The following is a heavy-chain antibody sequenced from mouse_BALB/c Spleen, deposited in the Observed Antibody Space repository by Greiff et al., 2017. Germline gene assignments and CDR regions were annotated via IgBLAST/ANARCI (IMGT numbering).Heavy chain of an antibody. J-gene: IGHJ4*01. CDR1: GFTFSSYY. CDR2: INSNGGST. D-gene: IGHD2-4*01. V-gene: IGHV5-6-2*01. CDR3: ARRGSTMITQGAMDY. Sequence: EVQLQESGGGLVKLGGSLKLSCAASGFTFSSYYMSWVRQTPEKRLELVAAINSNGGSTYYPDTVKGRFTISRDNAKNTLYLQMSSLKSEDTALYYCARRGSTMITQGAMDYRGQGTSDTVSS.